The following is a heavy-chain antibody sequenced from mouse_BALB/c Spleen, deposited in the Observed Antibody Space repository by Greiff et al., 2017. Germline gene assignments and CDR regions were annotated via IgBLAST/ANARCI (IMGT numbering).Heavy chain of an antibody. CDR1: GFSLTSYG. J-gene: IGHJ3*01. V-gene: IGHV2-2*02. Sequence: VHFQQSGPGLVQPSQSLSITCTVSGFSLTSYGVHWVRQSPGKGLEWLGVIWSGGSTDYNAAFISRLSISKDNSKSQVFFKMNSLQANDTAIYYCARMGDGWAYWGQGTLVTVSA. CDR2: IWSGGST. CDR3: ARMGDGWAY. D-gene: IGHD2-3*01.